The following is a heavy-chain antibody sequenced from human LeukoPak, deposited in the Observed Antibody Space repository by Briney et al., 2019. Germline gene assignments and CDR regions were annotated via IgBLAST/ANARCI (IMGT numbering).Heavy chain of an antibody. V-gene: IGHV3-23*01. D-gene: IGHD6-13*01. J-gene: IGHJ4*02. CDR2: ISGSGGST. Sequence: QPGGSLRLSCAASGFTFSSYAMSWVRQAPGEGLEWVSAISGSGGSTYYADSVKGRFTISRDNSKNTLYLQMNSLRAEDTAVYYCAKVPFVYSSSWQDYWGQGTLVTVSS. CDR1: GFTFSSYA. CDR3: AKVPFVYSSSWQDY.